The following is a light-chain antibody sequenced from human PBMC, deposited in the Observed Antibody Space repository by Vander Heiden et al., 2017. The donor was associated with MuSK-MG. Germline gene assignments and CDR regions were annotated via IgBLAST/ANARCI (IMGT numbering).Light chain of an antibody. CDR1: KLGDKY. CDR3: QAWDSSIVV. CDR2: QDS. Sequence: SYELTQPPSVSVSPGQTASITCSGDKLGDKYACWYQQKPGQSPVLVIYQDSKRPAGSPERFSGSNSGNTATLTISGTQAMDEDDYYCQAWDSSIVVFGGGTKLTVL. J-gene: IGLJ2*01. V-gene: IGLV3-1*01.